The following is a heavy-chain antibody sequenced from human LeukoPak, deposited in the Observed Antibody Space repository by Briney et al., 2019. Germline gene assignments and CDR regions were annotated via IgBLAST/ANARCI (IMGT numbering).Heavy chain of an antibody. D-gene: IGHD3-22*01. V-gene: IGHV3-23*01. Sequence: GGSLRLSCAASGFTFSSYAMSWVRQAPGKGLEWVSAISGSGGSTYYADSVKGRFTISRDNSKNTLYLQMNSLRAEDTAVYYCAKGGGSRLNDYYDSSGYYPDAFDIWGQGTMVTVSS. CDR1: GFTFSSYA. CDR2: ISGSGGST. J-gene: IGHJ3*02. CDR3: AKGGGSRLNDYYDSSGYYPDAFDI.